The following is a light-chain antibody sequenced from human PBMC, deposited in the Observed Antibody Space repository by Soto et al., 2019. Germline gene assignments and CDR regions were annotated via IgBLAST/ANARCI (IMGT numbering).Light chain of an antibody. J-gene: IGKJ1*01. CDR2: SAS. V-gene: IGKV3-20*01. Sequence: IVFTQSPCTLSLSPVERCALSCRASQSVSSNYVAWYQQKPGQAPRLLIYSASSRATGIPDRFSASGSGTDFTLTISDVQPEDFALYYCHQRQSWPRTFGQGTKVDIK. CDR1: QSVSSNY. CDR3: HQRQSWPRT.